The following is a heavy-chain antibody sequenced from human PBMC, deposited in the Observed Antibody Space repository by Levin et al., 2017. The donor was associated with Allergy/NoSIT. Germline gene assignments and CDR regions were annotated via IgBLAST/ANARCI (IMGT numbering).Heavy chain of an antibody. J-gene: IGHJ3*02. CDR2: INPNSGGT. V-gene: IGHV1-2*02. Sequence: GESLKISCKASGYTFTGYYMHWVRQAPGQGLEWMGWINPNSGGTNYAQKFQGRVTMTRDTSISTAYMELSRLRSDDTAVYYCARGRGDAFDIWGQGTMVTVSS. CDR3: ARGRGDAFDI. CDR1: GYTFTGYY.